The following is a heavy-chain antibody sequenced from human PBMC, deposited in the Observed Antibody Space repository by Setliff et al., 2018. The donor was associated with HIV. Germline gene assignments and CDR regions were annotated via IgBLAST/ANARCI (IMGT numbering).Heavy chain of an antibody. V-gene: IGHV4-39*02. J-gene: IGHJ3*02. CDR2: IYYRGNT. CDR3: ARDEERRGPPGI. Sequence: SETLSLTCNVSGGSIRSSSYYWGWIRQPPGKGLEWIGSIYYRGNTYYNPSLKSRVTISIDTSKKQFSLRLTSVTAADSAVYYCARDEERRGPPGIWGQGTMVTVSS. D-gene: IGHD1-26*01. CDR1: GGSIRSSSYY.